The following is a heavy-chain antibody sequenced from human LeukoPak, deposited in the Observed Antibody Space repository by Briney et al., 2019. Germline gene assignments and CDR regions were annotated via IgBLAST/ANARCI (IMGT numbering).Heavy chain of an antibody. CDR1: GFTFSCYA. CDR3: AKDITIFGVVIEDAFDI. Sequence: PGGSLRLSCAASGFTFSCYAMSWVRQAPGKGLEWVSAISGSGGSTYYADSVKGRFTISRDNSKNTLYLQMNSLRAEDTAVYYCAKDITIFGVVIEDAFDIWGQGTIVTVSS. D-gene: IGHD3-3*01. CDR2: ISGSGGST. V-gene: IGHV3-23*01. J-gene: IGHJ3*02.